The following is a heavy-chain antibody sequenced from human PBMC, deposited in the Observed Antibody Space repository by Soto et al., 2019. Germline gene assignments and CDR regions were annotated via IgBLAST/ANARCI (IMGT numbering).Heavy chain of an antibody. D-gene: IGHD1-1*01. V-gene: IGHV1-3*01. CDR3: ARGHWSETTAEYYLDY. CDR2: IDAGNGRT. CDR1: GYTFTKSA. Sequence: ASVKVSCKASGYTFTKSAIHWVRQAPGQRPEWMGWIDAGNGRTKYSEKFQGRVTITRDTSASTAFMELSSLGSEDTAVYNCARGHWSETTAEYYLDYWGQGTPVTVS. J-gene: IGHJ4*02.